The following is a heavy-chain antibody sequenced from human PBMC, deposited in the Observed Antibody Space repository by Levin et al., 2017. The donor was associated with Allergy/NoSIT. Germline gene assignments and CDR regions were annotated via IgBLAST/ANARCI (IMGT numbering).Heavy chain of an antibody. V-gene: IGHV3-21*06. CDR1: GFTFSSYG. Sequence: ETLSLTCAASGFTFSSYGMTWVRQAPGKGLEWVSYISSSNSYIYYADSVKGRFTISRDNANNSLYLQMNSLRGADTAVYYCARDRYPGNYYDSSGYSFDYWGQGTLVTVSS. CDR2: ISSSNSYI. J-gene: IGHJ4*02. D-gene: IGHD3-22*01. CDR3: ARDRYPGNYYDSSGYSFDY.